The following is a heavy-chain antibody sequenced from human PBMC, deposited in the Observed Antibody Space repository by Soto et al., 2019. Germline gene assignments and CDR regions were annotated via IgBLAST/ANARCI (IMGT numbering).Heavy chain of an antibody. J-gene: IGHJ6*02. Sequence: GGSLRLSCAAPGFTFSSYAMSWVRQAPGKGLEWVSAISGSGGSTYYADSVKGRFTISRDNSKNTLYLQMNSLRAEDTAVYYCAKGNIHTPIMITFGGVIVVPSMDVWGQGTTVTVSS. V-gene: IGHV3-23*01. CDR1: GFTFSSYA. CDR2: ISGSGGST. CDR3: AKGNIHTPIMITFGGVIVVPSMDV. D-gene: IGHD3-16*02.